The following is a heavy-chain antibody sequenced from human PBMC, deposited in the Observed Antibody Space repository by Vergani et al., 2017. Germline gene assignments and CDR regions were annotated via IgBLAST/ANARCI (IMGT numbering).Heavy chain of an antibody. CDR1: GGSISSYY. D-gene: IGHD3-3*01. J-gene: IGHJ6*03. CDR3: ARVQYYDFWSGYYKMGNYYYYYMDV. CDR2: IYYSGST. Sequence: QVQLQESGPGLVKPSETLSLTCTVSGGSISSYYWSWIRQPPGKGLEWIGYIYYSGSTNYNPSRKSRVTISVDTSKNQFSLKLSSVTAADTAVYYCARVQYYDFWSGYYKMGNYYYYYMDVWGKGTTVTVSS. V-gene: IGHV4-59*01.